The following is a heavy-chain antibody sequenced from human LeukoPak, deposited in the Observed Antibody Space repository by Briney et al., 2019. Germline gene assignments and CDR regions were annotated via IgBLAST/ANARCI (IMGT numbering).Heavy chain of an antibody. CDR2: ISHDGYSK. Sequence: GRSLRLSCAASGFTFTIYGLHWVRQAPGKGLEWVAVISHDGYSKYYADSMKGRFTISRDNSKNTLYLQMDSLRAEDTAVYYCAKDSDSAGYYAFDIWGQGTMVTVSS. J-gene: IGHJ3*02. D-gene: IGHD3-22*01. CDR3: AKDSDSAGYYAFDI. CDR1: GFTFTIYG. V-gene: IGHV3-30*18.